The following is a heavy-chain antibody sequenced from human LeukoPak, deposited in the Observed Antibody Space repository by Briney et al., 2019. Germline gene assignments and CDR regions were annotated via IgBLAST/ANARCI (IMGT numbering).Heavy chain of an antibody. J-gene: IGHJ4*02. CDR2: IKSKGSDETT. CDR1: GFSFNVAW. V-gene: IGHV3-15*01. D-gene: IGHD2-15*01. Sequence: PGGSLRLSCAASGFSFNVAWMTWVRQAPGKGLEWIGRIKSKGSDETTDYAAPVEGRITISRDDSKSTLYLQMSNLKTEDTAVYYCSSVKDKASWTLDNWGQGTLVTVSS. CDR3: SSVKDKASWTLDN.